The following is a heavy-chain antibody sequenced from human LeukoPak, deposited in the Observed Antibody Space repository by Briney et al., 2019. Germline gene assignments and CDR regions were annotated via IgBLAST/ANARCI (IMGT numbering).Heavy chain of an antibody. V-gene: IGHV3-23*01. CDR1: GFTFSSYA. CDR2: ISGSGGST. J-gene: IGHJ4*02. Sequence: PGGSLRLSCAASGFTFSSYAMSWVRQAPGKGLEWVSAISGSGGSTYYADSVKGRFTISRDNSKNTLYLQMNSLRAEDTAVYYCAKDFYCSSTSCYLGYPGYWGQGTLVTVSS. D-gene: IGHD2-2*01. CDR3: AKDFYCSSTSCYLGYPGY.